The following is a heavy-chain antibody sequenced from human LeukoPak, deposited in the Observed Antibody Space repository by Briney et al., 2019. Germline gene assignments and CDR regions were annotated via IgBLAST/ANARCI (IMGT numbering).Heavy chain of an antibody. CDR2: ISGSGGST. CDR3: AKDQSGRYFDWLFPRYYFDY. V-gene: IGHV3-23*01. CDR1: GFTFSSYA. J-gene: IGHJ4*02. Sequence: GGSLRLSCAASGFTFSSYAMSWVRQAPGKGLEWVSAISGSGGSTYYADSVKGRFTISRDNSKTTLYLQMNSLRAEDTAVYYCAKDQSGRYFDWLFPRYYFDYWGQGTLVTVSS. D-gene: IGHD3-9*01.